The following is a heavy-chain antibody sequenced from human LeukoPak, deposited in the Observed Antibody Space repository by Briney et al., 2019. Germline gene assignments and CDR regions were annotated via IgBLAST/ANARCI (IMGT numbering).Heavy chain of an antibody. J-gene: IGHJ3*02. D-gene: IGHD1-26*01. CDR3: ARDRAGSYYTFDI. Sequence: SETLSLTCTVSGGSISNYFWSWIRQSPGKGLEWIGYISDSGSTNYNPSLKSRITISRDPSKNQISLEMKSVTAVDTAVYYCARDRAGSYYTFDIWGQGTMVTVSS. CDR1: GGSISNYF. CDR2: ISDSGST. V-gene: IGHV4-59*01.